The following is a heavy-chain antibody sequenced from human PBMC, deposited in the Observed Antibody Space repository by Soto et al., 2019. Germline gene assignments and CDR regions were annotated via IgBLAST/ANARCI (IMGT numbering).Heavy chain of an antibody. CDR2: IYYRGST. J-gene: IGHJ4*02. CDR3: ERDKITRLLDY. D-gene: IGHD3-10*01. V-gene: IGHV4-59*01. CDR1: GGSISNYY. Sequence: SETLSLTCIVSGGSISNYYWSWIRQPPGKGQEWIGYIYYRGSTNYNPSLKSRVTISVDKSKNQFSLKLSSVTAADTAVYYCERDKITRLLDYWGQGTLVTVSS.